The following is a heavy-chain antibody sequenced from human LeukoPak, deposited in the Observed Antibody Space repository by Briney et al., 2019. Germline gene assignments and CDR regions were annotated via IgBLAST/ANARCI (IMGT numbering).Heavy chain of an antibody. J-gene: IGHJ6*02. CDR1: GFTFSMYA. CDR3: AKGRKSYYYSMDV. Sequence: PGGSLRLSCAASGFTFSMYAMNWVRQAPGKGLEWVSGISGSGGSTYYADSVKGRFTISRDNSKNTLHLQMNSLRAEDTAVYHCAKGRKSYYYSMDVWGQGTTVTVSS. CDR2: ISGSGGST. D-gene: IGHD1-14*01. V-gene: IGHV3-23*01.